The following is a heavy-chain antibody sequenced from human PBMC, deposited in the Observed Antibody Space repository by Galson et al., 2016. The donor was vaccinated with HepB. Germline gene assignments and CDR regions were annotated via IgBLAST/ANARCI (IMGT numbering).Heavy chain of an antibody. CDR2: ISPNGDTA. CDR1: GFTFSSND. J-gene: IGHJ4*02. V-gene: IGHV3-64D*06. CDR3: VNQVVMGGFDY. D-gene: IGHD3-22*01. Sequence: SLRLSCAGSGFTFSSNDMHWVRQAPGEGLEYVSSISPNGDTAYYSDSVKGRFIISRDNSRNTLHLQMSRLRSGDTAVYFCVNQVVMGGFDYWGQGTLVIVSS.